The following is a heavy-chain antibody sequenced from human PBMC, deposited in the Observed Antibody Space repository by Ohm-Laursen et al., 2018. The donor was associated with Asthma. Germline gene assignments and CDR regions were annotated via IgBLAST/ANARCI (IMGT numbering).Heavy chain of an antibody. CDR1: GFTFRSYA. J-gene: IGHJ4*02. V-gene: IGHV3-30*04. D-gene: IGHD3-22*01. CDR2: ISYDGSNK. CDR3: ASLVRGYYPS. Sequence: RSLRLSCSASGFTFRSYAMHWVRQAPGKGLEWVAVISYDGSNKYYADPVKGRFTISRDNSKNTLYLQMNSLRAEDTAVYYCASLVRGYYPSWGQGTLVTVSS.